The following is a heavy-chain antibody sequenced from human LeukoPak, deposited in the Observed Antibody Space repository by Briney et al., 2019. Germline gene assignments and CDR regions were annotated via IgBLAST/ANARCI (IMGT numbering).Heavy chain of an antibody. D-gene: IGHD1-26*01. Sequence: SETLSLTCTVSGGSISSGSYYWSWIRQPAGKGLEWIGRSYTDGSTNYNPPLKSRVTISVDTSKNQFSLKLSSVTAADTAVYYCARVEWELIGAFDIWGQGTMVTVSS. V-gene: IGHV4-61*02. CDR3: ARVEWELIGAFDI. CDR2: SYTDGST. CDR1: GGSISSGSYY. J-gene: IGHJ3*02.